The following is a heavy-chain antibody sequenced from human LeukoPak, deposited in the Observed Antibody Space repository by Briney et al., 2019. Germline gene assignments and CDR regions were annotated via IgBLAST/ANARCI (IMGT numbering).Heavy chain of an antibody. D-gene: IGHD1-26*01. CDR1: GFTVSSNY. CDR2: IYSGGST. J-gene: IGHJ4*02. Sequence: GGSLRLSCAASGFTVSSNYMSWVRQAPGKGLEWVSVIYSGGSTYYADSVKGRSTISRDNSKNTLYLQMNSLRAEDTAVYYCARRESGSYSYDYWGQGTLVTVSS. V-gene: IGHV3-66*02. CDR3: ARRESGSYSYDY.